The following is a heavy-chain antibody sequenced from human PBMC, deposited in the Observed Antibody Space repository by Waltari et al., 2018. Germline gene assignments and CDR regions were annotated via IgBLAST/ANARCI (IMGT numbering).Heavy chain of an antibody. J-gene: IGHJ6*02. CDR3: ARDYCDRTNCHGMDV. CDR1: EFTFSSYA. Sequence: QVRLVESGGGVVQSGRSLRIACAASEFTFSSYAMHWVRQAPGKGLEWVAVISYNERNIYYVDSVRGRFAISRDNSKKMLYLQMNSLRAEDTAVYYCARDYCDRTNCHGMDVWGQGTTVTVSS. CDR2: ISYNERNI. D-gene: IGHD3-22*01. V-gene: IGHV3-30*09.